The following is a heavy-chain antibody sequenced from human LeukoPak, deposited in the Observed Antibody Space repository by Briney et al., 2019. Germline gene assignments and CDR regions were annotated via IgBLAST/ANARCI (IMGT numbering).Heavy chain of an antibody. J-gene: IGHJ5*02. V-gene: IGHV4-34*01. CDR2: INHSGST. Sequence: SETLSLTCAVYGGSFSGYYWSWIRQPPGKGLEWIGEINHSGSTNYNPSLKSRVTISVDTSKNQFSLKLSSVTAADTAVYYCARRGSYYYGSGSANWFDPWGQGTLVTVSS. D-gene: IGHD3-10*01. CDR3: ARRGSYYYGSGSANWFDP. CDR1: GGSFSGYY.